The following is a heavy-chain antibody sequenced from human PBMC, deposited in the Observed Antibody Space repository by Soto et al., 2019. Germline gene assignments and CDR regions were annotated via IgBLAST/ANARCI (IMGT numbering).Heavy chain of an antibody. CDR1: GFILSSYA. Sequence: DVQLLESGGDLVQPGGSLRLSCTASGFILSSYAMSWVRQAPGKGLEWVSSVSAGGVMKYNSDSVKGRFTISRDNSNNALFLQMNSLRIEDTALYYCARGDRGGSGSPASYYYSGLDVWGQGTTVTVS. J-gene: IGHJ6*02. CDR2: VSAGGVMK. D-gene: IGHD3-10*01. CDR3: ARGDRGGSGSPASYYYSGLDV. V-gene: IGHV3-23*01.